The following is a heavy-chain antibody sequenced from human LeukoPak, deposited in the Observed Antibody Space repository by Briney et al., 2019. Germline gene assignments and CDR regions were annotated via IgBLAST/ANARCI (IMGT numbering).Heavy chain of an antibody. CDR1: GFTFSSYW. CDR3: ARDSWSLHYFDY. D-gene: IGHD2-8*02. V-gene: IGHV3-74*01. J-gene: IGHJ4*02. CDR2: INSDGSST. Sequence: GGSLRLSCAASGFTFSSYWMHWVRQAPGKGLVWVSRINSDGSSTNYADSVKGRFTIARDNAKNSLYLQMNSLRDEDTAVYYCARDSWSLHYFDYWGQGTLVTVSS.